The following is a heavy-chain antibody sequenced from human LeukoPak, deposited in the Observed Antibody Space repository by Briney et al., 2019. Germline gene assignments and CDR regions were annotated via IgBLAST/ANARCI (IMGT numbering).Heavy chain of an antibody. D-gene: IGHD3-16*01. V-gene: IGHV3-23*01. CDR2: ISGSGGST. Sequence: GGTLRLSCAASGFTFSSYAMSWVRQAPGKGLEWVSGISGSGGSTFYADSVKGRFTFSRDNSKNTLYLQMNSLRADDTAVYYCAKDGGSLGEVRDWGQGTLVTVSS. J-gene: IGHJ4*02. CDR1: GFTFSSYA. CDR3: AKDGGSLGEVRD.